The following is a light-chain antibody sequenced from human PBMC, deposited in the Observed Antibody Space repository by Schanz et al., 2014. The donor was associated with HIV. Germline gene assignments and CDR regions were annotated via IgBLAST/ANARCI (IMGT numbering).Light chain of an antibody. CDR2: EVS. V-gene: IGLV2-14*02. CDR3: SSYTSTNTWV. CDR1: RNDVGTYNL. J-gene: IGLJ3*02. Sequence: QSALTQPASVSGSPGQSITISCTGTRNDVGTYNLVSWYQQHPGKAPQLMIYEVSKRPSGVPDRFSGSKSGNTASLTISGLQAEDEADYYCSSYTSTNTWVFGGGTKLTVL.